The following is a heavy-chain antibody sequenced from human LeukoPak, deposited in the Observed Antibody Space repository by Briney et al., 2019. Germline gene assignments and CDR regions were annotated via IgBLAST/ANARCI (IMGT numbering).Heavy chain of an antibody. J-gene: IGHJ6*02. CDR3: ARGGIAVRLSYYYYGMDV. V-gene: IGHV3-53*01. CDR2: IYSGGSA. CDR1: GFIVSSNY. Sequence: PGGSLRFSCVASGFIVSSNYMNWVRQAPGKGLEWVAVIYSGGSADYADSVKGRFTISRDNSKNTLYLQMNSLRAEDTAAYYCARGGIAVRLSYYYYGMDVWGQGTTVTVSS. D-gene: IGHD3-10*02.